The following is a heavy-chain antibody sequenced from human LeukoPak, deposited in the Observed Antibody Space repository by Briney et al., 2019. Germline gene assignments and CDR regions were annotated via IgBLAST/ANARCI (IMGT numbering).Heavy chain of an antibody. CDR3: AKDWWGYGDPPGYFDY. V-gene: IGHV3-43*02. Sequence: GGSLRLSCAASGFTFDDYAMHWVRQAPGKGLEWVSLISGDGGSTYYADSVKGRFTISRDNSKNSLYLQMNSLRTEDTALYYCAKDWWGYGDPPGYFDYWGQGTLVTVSS. CDR1: GFTFDDYA. J-gene: IGHJ4*02. D-gene: IGHD4-17*01. CDR2: ISGDGGST.